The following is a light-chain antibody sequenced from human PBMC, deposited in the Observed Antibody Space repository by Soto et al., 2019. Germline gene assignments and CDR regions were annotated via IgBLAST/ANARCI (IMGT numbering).Light chain of an antibody. J-gene: IGLJ2*01. V-gene: IGLV1-40*01. CDR3: QSYDSSLSGSV. CDR1: SSNIGAGYD. CDR2: GNS. Sequence: VVTQPPSVSGAPGQRVTISCTGSSSNIGAGYDVHWYQQLPGTAPKLLIYGNSNRPSGVPDRFSGSKSGTSASLAITGLQAEDEADYYCQSYDSSLSGSVFGGGTKVTVL.